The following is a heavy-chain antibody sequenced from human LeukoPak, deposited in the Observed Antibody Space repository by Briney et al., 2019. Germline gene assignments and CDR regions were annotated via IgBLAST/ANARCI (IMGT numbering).Heavy chain of an antibody. CDR3: ARTETYYGSGSYFDAFDI. J-gene: IGHJ3*02. CDR1: GYSFTSYW. CDR2: IYPGDSDT. Sequence: GEALKISLEGSGYSFTSYWIGWVRPMPGKGVGWMGIIYPGDSDTRYSPSFQGQVTISADKSISTAYLQWSSLKASDTAMYYCARTETYYGSGSYFDAFDIWGQGTMVTVSS. D-gene: IGHD3-10*01. V-gene: IGHV5-51*01.